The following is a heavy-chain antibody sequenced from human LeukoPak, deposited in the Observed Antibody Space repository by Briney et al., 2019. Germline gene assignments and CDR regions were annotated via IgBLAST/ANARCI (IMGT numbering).Heavy chain of an antibody. D-gene: IGHD1-26*01. CDR1: GFTFSDYY. CDR3: AGVVGRTYAFDI. J-gene: IGHJ3*02. V-gene: IGHV3-11*01. CDR2: ISSSGSTI. Sequence: PGGSLRLSCAASGFTFSDYYMSWIRRAPGKGLEWVSYISSSGSTIYYADSVKGRFTISRDNAKNSLYLQMNSLRAEDTAVYYCAGVVGRTYAFDIWGQGTMVTVSS.